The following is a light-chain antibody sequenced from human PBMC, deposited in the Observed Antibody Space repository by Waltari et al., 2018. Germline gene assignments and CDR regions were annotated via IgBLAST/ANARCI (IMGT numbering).Light chain of an antibody. Sequence: EIVLTQSPGTLSLSPGERATLSCWASQGVGRALDWYQQKRGQAPRLLIYGASTRASGIPDRFSGSGSGTDFSLTINRLEPEDFAVYYCQHYVRLPVTFGQGTKVEIK. CDR1: QGVGRA. CDR3: QHYVRLPVT. CDR2: GAS. V-gene: IGKV3-20*01. J-gene: IGKJ1*01.